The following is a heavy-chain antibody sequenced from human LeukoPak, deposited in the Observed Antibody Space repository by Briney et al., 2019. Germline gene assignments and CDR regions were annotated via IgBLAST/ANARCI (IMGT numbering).Heavy chain of an antibody. CDR2: IYYSGST. CDR1: GGSISSNNYY. V-gene: IGHV4-39*01. D-gene: IGHD6-19*01. J-gene: IGHJ4*02. Sequence: PSETLSLTCTVSGGSISSNNYYWGWIRQPPGKGLEWIGSIYYSGSTYYNPSLKSRVTISVDTSKNQFSLKLSSVIAADTAVYYGGEIASGFSTGLSDYWVQGIVVTVSS. CDR3: GEIASGFSTGLSDY.